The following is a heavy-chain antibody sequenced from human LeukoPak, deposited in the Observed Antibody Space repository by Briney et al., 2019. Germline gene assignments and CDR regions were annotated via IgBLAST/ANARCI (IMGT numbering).Heavy chain of an antibody. Sequence: AASVKVSCKASGYTFSVYYMHWVRQAPGQGLEWMGWINPNSGGTKYVQKLQGRVTMTRDTSISTAYMELSRLRSDDTAVYYCASGSLASYFDHWGQGTLVTVSS. CDR3: ASGSLASYFDH. J-gene: IGHJ4*02. D-gene: IGHD3-16*01. V-gene: IGHV1-2*02. CDR2: INPNSGGT. CDR1: GYTFSVYY.